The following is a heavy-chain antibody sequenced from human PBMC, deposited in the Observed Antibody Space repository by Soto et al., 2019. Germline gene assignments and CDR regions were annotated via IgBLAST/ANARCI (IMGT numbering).Heavy chain of an antibody. D-gene: IGHD6-13*01. CDR1: GFTFSSYG. CDR2: ISYDGSNK. Sequence: QVQLVESGGGVVQPGRSLRLSCAASGFTFSSYGMQWVRQAPGKGLEWVAVISYDGSNKYYADSVKGRFTISRDNSKNTLYLQMNSLRAEDTAVYYCAKDRYSSSWYYFDYWGQGTLVTVSS. J-gene: IGHJ4*02. CDR3: AKDRYSSSWYYFDY. V-gene: IGHV3-30*18.